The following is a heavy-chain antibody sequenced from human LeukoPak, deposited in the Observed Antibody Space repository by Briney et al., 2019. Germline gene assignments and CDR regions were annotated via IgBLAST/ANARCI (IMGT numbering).Heavy chain of an antibody. CDR3: ARGDRGEYYFDY. J-gene: IGHJ4*02. CDR2: ISSSSSYI. CDR1: GFTFSSYT. V-gene: IGHV3-21*01. D-gene: IGHD2/OR15-2a*01. Sequence: PGRSLRLSCAASGFTFSSYTMNWVRQAPGKGLEWVSSISSSSSYIYYADSVKGRFTISRDNAKNSLYLQMNSLRADDTAVYYCARGDRGEYYFDYWGQGTLVTVSS.